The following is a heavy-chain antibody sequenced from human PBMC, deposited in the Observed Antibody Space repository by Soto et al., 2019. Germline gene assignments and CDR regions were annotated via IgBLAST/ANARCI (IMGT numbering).Heavy chain of an antibody. CDR3: ARDKRDLRFLEWSYYFDY. Sequence: GGSLRLSCVASGFTFSNYAMSWVRQAPGKGLEWVSGISGSGGTTYYADSVKGRFTISRDNSKNTLFLQMNSLRAEDTAVYYCARDKRDLRFLEWSYYFDYWGQGTLVTVSS. J-gene: IGHJ4*02. CDR1: GFTFSNYA. CDR2: ISGSGGTT. D-gene: IGHD3-3*01. V-gene: IGHV3-23*01.